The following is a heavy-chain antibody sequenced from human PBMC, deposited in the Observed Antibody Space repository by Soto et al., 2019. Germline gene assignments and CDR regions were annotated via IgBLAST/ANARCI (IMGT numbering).Heavy chain of an antibody. CDR1: GGTFSSYA. J-gene: IGHJ5*02. V-gene: IGHV1-69*13. CDR3: ARHYYDSSGYYADNWFDP. Sequence: GASVKVSCKASGGTFSSYAISWVRQAPGQGLEWMGGIIPIFGTANYAQKFQGRVTITADESTSTADMELSSLRSEYTAVYYCARHYYDSSGYYADNWFDPWGQGTLVTVSS. D-gene: IGHD3-22*01. CDR2: IIPIFGTA.